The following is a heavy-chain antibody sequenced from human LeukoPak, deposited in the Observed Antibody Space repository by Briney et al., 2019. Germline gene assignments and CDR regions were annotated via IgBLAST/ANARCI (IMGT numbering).Heavy chain of an antibody. J-gene: IGHJ6*03. CDR2: IYYSGST. D-gene: IGHD3-22*01. Sequence: SETLSLTCTVSGGSISNYYWTWIRQPPGKGLECIGYIYYSGSTNYNPSLKSRDTISVDTSKNQFSLKLRSVTAADTAVYYCARSSVPYYYYNYYMDVWGKGTTVTVSS. V-gene: IGHV4-59*01. CDR3: ARSSVPYYYYNYYMDV. CDR1: GGSISNYY.